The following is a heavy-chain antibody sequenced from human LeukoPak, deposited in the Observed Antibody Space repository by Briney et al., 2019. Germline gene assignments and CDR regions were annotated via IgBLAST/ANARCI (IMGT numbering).Heavy chain of an antibody. Sequence: SETLSLTCAVYGGSFSGYYWSWIRQPPGKGLEWIGEINHSGCTNYNPSLKSRVTISVDTSKNQFSLKLSSVTAADTAVYYCARGWNSSSWYDYWGQGTLVTVSS. CDR2: INHSGCT. CDR3: ARGWNSSSWYDY. J-gene: IGHJ4*02. V-gene: IGHV4-34*01. CDR1: GGSFSGYY. D-gene: IGHD6-13*01.